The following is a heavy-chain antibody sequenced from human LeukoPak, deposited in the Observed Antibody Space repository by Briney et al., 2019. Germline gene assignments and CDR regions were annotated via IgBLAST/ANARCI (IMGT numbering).Heavy chain of an antibody. J-gene: IGHJ5*02. Sequence: PGGSLRLSCAASGFTFSSYSMNWVRQAPGKGLEWVAFIRYDGSNKYYADSVKGRFTISRDNAKNSLYLQMNSLRAEDTAVYYCARIAAAGTGFDPWGQGTLVTVSS. CDR2: IRYDGSNK. V-gene: IGHV3-33*08. CDR3: ARIAAAGTGFDP. D-gene: IGHD6-13*01. CDR1: GFTFSSYS.